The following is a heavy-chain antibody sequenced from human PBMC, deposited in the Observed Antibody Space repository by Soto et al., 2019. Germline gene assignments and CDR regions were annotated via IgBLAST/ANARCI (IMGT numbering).Heavy chain of an antibody. CDR2: IYHSGST. Sequence: SETLSLTCAVSGASVSSPNYYWSWIRQPPGKGLEWIGYIYHSGSTHYNPSLKCRVTVSLDTSKNQFSLKLSSVTAADTAVFYCASFWLSDYHFDYWGQGTLVTVSS. CDR3: ASFWLSDYHFDY. J-gene: IGHJ4*02. V-gene: IGHV4-61*01. CDR1: GASVSSPNYY. D-gene: IGHD3-3*01.